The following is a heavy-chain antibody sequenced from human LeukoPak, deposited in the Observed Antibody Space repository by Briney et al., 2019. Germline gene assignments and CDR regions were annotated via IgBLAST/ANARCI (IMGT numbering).Heavy chain of an antibody. D-gene: IGHD5-24*01. Sequence: ASVKVSCKASGYTFTAYYMHWVRQAPGQGLEWMGWINPNSGGTNYARKFQGRVTMTRDTSISTAYMELSRLRSDDTAVYYCARDGYNSWYFDYWGQGTLVTVSS. J-gene: IGHJ4*02. CDR2: INPNSGGT. CDR3: ARDGYNSWYFDY. CDR1: GYTFTAYY. V-gene: IGHV1-2*02.